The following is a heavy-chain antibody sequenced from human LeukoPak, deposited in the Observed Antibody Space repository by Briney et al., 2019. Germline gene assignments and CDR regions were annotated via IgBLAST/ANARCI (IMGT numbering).Heavy chain of an antibody. D-gene: IGHD4-11*01. J-gene: IGHJ6*03. CDR2: IDPNSGGT. Sequence: ASVKVSCKASGYTFTGYYMHWVRQAPGQGLEWMGWIDPNSGGTNYAQKFQGRVTMTRDTSISTAYMELSRLRSDDTAVYYCARDSTDYSNGADPYYYYMDVWGKGTTVTVSS. CDR1: GYTFTGYY. V-gene: IGHV1-2*02. CDR3: ARDSTDYSNGADPYYYYMDV.